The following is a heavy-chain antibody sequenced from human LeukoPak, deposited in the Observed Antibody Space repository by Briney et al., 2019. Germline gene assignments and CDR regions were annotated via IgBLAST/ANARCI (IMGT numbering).Heavy chain of an antibody. V-gene: IGHV1-46*01. J-gene: IGHJ4*02. CDR1: GYTFTSYY. D-gene: IGHD3-22*01. CDR3: ARGRTMIVVVTHTASFDY. Sequence: ASVKVSCKASGYTFTSYYMHWVRQAPGQGLEWMGIINPGGGSTSYAQKFQGRVTMTRDTSTSTVYMELSSLRSEDTAVYYCARGRTMIVVVTHTASFDYWGQGTLVTVSS. CDR2: INPGGGST.